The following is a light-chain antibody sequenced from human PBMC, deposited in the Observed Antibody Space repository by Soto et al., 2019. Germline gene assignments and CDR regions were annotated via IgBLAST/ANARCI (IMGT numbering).Light chain of an antibody. CDR1: KNDIGVYDF. V-gene: IGLV2-8*01. CDR3: KSYSGSNTYV. J-gene: IGLJ2*01. Sequence: QSVLTQPPSASGSPGQSVTISCTGTKNDIGVYDFVSWYQHHPGKAPRLIIYEVGQRPSGVPDRFSGSKSGNTASLTVSGLQAADEAAYFCKSYSGSNTYVFGGGTKLTVL. CDR2: EVG.